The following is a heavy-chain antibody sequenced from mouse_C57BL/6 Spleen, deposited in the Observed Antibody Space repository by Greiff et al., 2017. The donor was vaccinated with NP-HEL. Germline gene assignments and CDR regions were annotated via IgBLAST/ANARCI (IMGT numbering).Heavy chain of an antibody. CDR3: ARSGMGYDGYFDV. CDR1: GYTFTSYW. Sequence: QVQLQQPGAELVRPGSSVKLSCKASGYTFTSYWMDWVKQRPGQGLEWIGNIYPSDSETHYNQKFKDKATLTVDKSSSTAYMQLSSLTSEDSAVYYCARSGMGYDGYFDVWGTGTTVTVSS. CDR2: IYPSDSET. J-gene: IGHJ1*03. D-gene: IGHD2-2*01. V-gene: IGHV1-61*01.